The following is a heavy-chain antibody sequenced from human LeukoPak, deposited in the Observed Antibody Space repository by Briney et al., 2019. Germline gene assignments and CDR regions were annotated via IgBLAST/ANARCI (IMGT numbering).Heavy chain of an antibody. CDR3: ARTDYDFWSGYPYFDY. V-gene: IGHV3-48*03. CDR1: GFTFSSYE. Sequence: GGSLRLSCAASGFTFSSYEMNRVRQAPGKGLEWVSYISSSGSTIYYADSVKGRFTISRDNAKNSLYLQMNSLRAEDTAVYYCARTDYDFWSGYPYFDYWGQGTLVTVSS. D-gene: IGHD3-3*01. CDR2: ISSSGSTI. J-gene: IGHJ4*02.